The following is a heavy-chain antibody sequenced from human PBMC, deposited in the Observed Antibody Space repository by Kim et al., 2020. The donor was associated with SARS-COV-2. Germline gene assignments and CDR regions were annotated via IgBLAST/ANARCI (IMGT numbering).Heavy chain of an antibody. D-gene: IGHD1-26*01. CDR2: ISGSSGGT. CDR3: AKDRRASGSGGYDY. V-gene: IGHV3-23*01. CDR1: GFTFSTNY. Sequence: GGSLRLSCAASGFTFSTNYMSWVRQVPGKGLQWVATISGSSGGTFYADSVKGRFTISRDNSKNTLYLQMNSLRVEDTAVYHCAKDRRASGSGGYDYWGQGSLVTVSS. J-gene: IGHJ4*02.